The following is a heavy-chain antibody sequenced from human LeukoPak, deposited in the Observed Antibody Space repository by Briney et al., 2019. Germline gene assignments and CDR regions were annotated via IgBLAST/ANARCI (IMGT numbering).Heavy chain of an antibody. V-gene: IGHV3-23*01. CDR3: AKGHYYGSGSLDY. Sequence: GGSLRLSCAASGLTFSSYGMSWVRQAPGKGLEWVSAIGGREGSTYYADSVKGRFTISRDNSKNTLYVQMNSLRAEDTAVYYCAKGHYYGSGSLDYWGQGTLVTVSS. CDR1: GLTFSSYG. J-gene: IGHJ4*02. CDR2: IGGREGST. D-gene: IGHD3-10*01.